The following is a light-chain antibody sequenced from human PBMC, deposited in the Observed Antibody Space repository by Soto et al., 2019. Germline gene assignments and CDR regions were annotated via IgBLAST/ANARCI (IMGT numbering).Light chain of an antibody. V-gene: IGKV3-20*01. CDR3: QQYGSSSWT. CDR1: QSVSSSY. Sequence: EIVLTQSPGTLSLSPGERATLSCRASQSVSSSYLAWYQQKPGQAPRLLIYGASSRATGIPDRFSGSGSGTDFTLTISRLEPEDLAVYYCQQYGSSSWTFGQGTKLEIK. CDR2: GAS. J-gene: IGKJ2*02.